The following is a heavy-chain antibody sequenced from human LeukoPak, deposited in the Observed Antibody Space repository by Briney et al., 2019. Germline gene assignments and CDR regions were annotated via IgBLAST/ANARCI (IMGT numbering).Heavy chain of an antibody. Sequence: TGGSLRLSCAASGFTFSSYGMHWVRQAPGKGLEWVAVISYDGSNKYYADSVKGRFTISRDNSKNTLYLQMNSLRAEDTAVYYCAKDQGGDDYGDYDFDYWGQGTLVTVSS. CDR1: GFTFSSYG. CDR3: AKDQGGDDYGDYDFDY. D-gene: IGHD4-17*01. V-gene: IGHV3-30*18. CDR2: ISYDGSNK. J-gene: IGHJ4*02.